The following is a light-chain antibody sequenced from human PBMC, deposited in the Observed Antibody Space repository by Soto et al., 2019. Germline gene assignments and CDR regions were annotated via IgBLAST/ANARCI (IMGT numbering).Light chain of an antibody. V-gene: IGKV3-11*01. CDR1: QSVSSY. Sequence: EIVLTQSPATLSLSPGERATLSCRASQSVSSYLAWYQQKPGQAPRLLIYDASNRATGIPARFSGSGSGTDFTLTISSLEPEDFAVYYCQQRSNCPITFGQGTRLEL. CDR3: QQRSNCPIT. CDR2: DAS. J-gene: IGKJ5*01.